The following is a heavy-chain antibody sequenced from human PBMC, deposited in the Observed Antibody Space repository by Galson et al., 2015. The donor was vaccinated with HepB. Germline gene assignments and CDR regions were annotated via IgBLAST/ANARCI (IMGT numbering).Heavy chain of an antibody. CDR3: ARLQSAWESPATAYYYYYYGMDV. D-gene: IGHD1-26*01. V-gene: IGHV5-51*01. CDR2: IYPGDSDT. Sequence: QSGAEVKKPGESLKISCKGSGYSFTSYWIGWVRQMPGKGLEWMGIIYPGDSDTRYSPSFQGQVTISADKSISTAYLQWSSLKASDTAMYYCARLQSAWESPATAYYYYYYGMDVWGQGTTVTVSS. CDR1: GYSFTSYW. J-gene: IGHJ6*02.